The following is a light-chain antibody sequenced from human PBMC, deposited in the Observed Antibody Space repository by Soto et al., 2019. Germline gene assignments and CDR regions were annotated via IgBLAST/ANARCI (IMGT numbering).Light chain of an antibody. CDR1: QSVDSSF. CDR3: QQDVISVT. V-gene: IGKV3-20*01. Sequence: EIVLTQSPGFLSLSPGERATLSCRASQSVDSSFFAWYQQKPGQAPRLLIYGASKKATGIPDRFSGSGFWTNFTSTITRLEPEDFVVYYCQQDVISVTFEQGIKMEIK. CDR2: GAS. J-gene: IGKJ1*01.